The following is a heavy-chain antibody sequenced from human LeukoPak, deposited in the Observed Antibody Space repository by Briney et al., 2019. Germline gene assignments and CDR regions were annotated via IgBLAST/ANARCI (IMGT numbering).Heavy chain of an antibody. D-gene: IGHD3-3*01. CDR1: GGTFSSYA. J-gene: IGHJ4*02. CDR2: SIPIFGTA. V-gene: IGHV1-69*05. Sequence: GSSVKVSCKASGGTFSSYAISWVRQAPGQGLEWMGGSIPIFGTANYAQKFQGRVTITTDESTSTAYMELSSLRSEHTAVYYCASQGHLEWFFPFDYWGQGTLVTVSS. CDR3: ASQGHLEWFFPFDY.